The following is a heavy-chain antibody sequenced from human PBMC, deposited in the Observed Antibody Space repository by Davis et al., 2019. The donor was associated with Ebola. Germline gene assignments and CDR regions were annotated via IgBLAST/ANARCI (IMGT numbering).Heavy chain of an antibody. J-gene: IGHJ4*02. CDR1: GFTFSSYV. Sequence: GESLKISCAASGFTFSSYVMHWARQAPGKGLEWVAVISYDGSNKYYADSVKGRFTISRDNSKNTLYLQMNSLRAEDTAVYYCARAEFAFTMVPGVQPYWGQGTLVTVSS. CDR3: ARAEFAFTMVPGVQPY. V-gene: IGHV3-30-3*01. D-gene: IGHD3-10*01. CDR2: ISYDGSNK.